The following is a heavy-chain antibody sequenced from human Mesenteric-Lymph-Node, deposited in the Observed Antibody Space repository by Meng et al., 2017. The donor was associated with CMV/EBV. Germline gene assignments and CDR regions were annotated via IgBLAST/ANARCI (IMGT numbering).Heavy chain of an antibody. CDR3: TRDPIHGSGSF. D-gene: IGHD3-10*01. J-gene: IGHJ4*02. CDR1: GFTLSSYS. Sequence: GGSLRLSCAASGFTLSSYSMNWVRQAPGKVLQWVSSISSSSSHKDYADSVKGRFTISRDNAKNSLYLQMNSLRAEDTAVYYCTRDPIHGSGSFWGQGTLVTVSS. CDR2: ISSSSSHK. V-gene: IGHV3-21*01.